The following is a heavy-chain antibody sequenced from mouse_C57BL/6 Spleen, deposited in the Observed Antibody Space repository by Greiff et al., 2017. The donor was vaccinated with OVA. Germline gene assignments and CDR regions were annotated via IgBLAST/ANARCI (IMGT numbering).Heavy chain of an antibody. CDR3: ARGEYDYDEAWFAY. D-gene: IGHD2-4*01. J-gene: IGHJ3*01. CDR2: IDPSDSET. CDR1: GYTFTSYW. Sequence: VQLQQPGAELVRPGSSVKLSCKASGYTFTSYWMHWVKQRPIQGLEWIGNIDPSDSETHYNQKFKDKATLTVDKSSSTAYMQLSSLTSEDSAVYYCARGEYDYDEAWFAYWGQGTLVTVSA. V-gene: IGHV1-52*01.